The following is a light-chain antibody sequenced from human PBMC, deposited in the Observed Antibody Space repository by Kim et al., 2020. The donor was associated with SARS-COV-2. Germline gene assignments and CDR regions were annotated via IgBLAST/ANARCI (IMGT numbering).Light chain of an antibody. J-gene: IGLJ3*02. Sequence: QSVLTQSPSASGTPGQRVTISCSGSSSNIGTNTVNWYQQLPGTAPKLLIYSNNQRPSGVPDRVSGSKSGTSASLAISGLQSEDEADYYCAAWDDSLSGPVFGGGTQLTVL. V-gene: IGLV1-44*01. CDR2: SNN. CDR1: SSNIGTNT. CDR3: AAWDDSLSGPV.